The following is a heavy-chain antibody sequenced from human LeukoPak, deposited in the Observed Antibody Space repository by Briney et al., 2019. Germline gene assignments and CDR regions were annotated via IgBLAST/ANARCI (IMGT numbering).Heavy chain of an antibody. V-gene: IGHV1-18*01. Sequence: ASVKVSCKASGYTFTSYGMSWVRQAPGQGLEWMGWISAYNGNTNYAQKLQGRVTMTTDTSTSTAYMELRSLRSDDTAVYYCARVGHRYYDFWSGYRQYYFDYWGQGTLVTVSS. J-gene: IGHJ4*02. CDR1: GYTFTSYG. D-gene: IGHD3-3*01. CDR2: ISAYNGNT. CDR3: ARVGHRYYDFWSGYRQYYFDY.